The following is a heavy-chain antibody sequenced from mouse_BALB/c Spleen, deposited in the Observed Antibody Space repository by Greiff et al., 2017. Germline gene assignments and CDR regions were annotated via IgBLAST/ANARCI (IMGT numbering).Heavy chain of an antibody. Sequence: QVQLQQSGTVLARPGASVKMSCKASGYTFTSYWMHWVKQRPGQGLEWIGMIDPSDSETRLNQKFKDKATLTVDKSSSTAYMQLSSPTSEDSAVYYCARSYYDAMDYWGQGTSVTVSS. CDR1: GYTFTSYW. V-gene: IGHV1S127*01. J-gene: IGHJ4*01. CDR3: ARSYYDAMDY. CDR2: IDPSDSET. D-gene: IGHD2-10*01.